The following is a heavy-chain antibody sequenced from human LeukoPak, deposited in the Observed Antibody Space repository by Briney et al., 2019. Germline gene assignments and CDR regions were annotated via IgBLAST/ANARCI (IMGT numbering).Heavy chain of an antibody. CDR1: GFTFSSYA. D-gene: IGHD4-17*01. J-gene: IGHJ4*02. Sequence: GGSLRLSCAASGFTFSSYAMHWVRQAPGKGLEWVAVISYDGSNKYYADSVKGRFTISRDNSKNTLYLQMNSLRAEDTAVYYCARAHGDLDYWGQGTLVTVSS. V-gene: IGHV3-30-3*01. CDR2: ISYDGSNK. CDR3: ARAHGDLDY.